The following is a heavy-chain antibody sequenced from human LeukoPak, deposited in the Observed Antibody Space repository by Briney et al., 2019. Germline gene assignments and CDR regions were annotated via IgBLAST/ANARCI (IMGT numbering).Heavy chain of an antibody. V-gene: IGHV3-30-3*01. Sequence: PGGSLRLSCAASGFIFSNYAMHWVRQTPGKGLEWVAVISSDGSNNYYADSVKGRFTISRDDAKNTLYLQMTSLRVEDAAVYYCARTTLETQYFDRWGQGTLVTVSS. CDR3: ARTTLETQYFDR. CDR2: ISSDGSNN. D-gene: IGHD1-14*01. CDR1: GFIFSNYA. J-gene: IGHJ4*02.